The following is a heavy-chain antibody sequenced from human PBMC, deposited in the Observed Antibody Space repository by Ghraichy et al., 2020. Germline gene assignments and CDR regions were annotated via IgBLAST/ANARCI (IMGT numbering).Heavy chain of an antibody. J-gene: IGHJ4*02. CDR3: ASFRRFGELFAPFDY. CDR2: IIPIFGTA. V-gene: IGHV1-69*01. CDR1: GGTFSSYA. D-gene: IGHD3-10*01. Sequence: KVSCKASGGTFSSYAISWVRQAPGQGLEWMGGIIPIFGTANYAQKFQGRVTITADESTSTAYMELSSLRSEDTAVYYCASFRRFGELFAPFDYWGQGTLVTVSS.